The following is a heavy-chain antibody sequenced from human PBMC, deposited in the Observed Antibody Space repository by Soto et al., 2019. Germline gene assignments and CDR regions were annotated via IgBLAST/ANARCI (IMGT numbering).Heavy chain of an antibody. Sequence: SETLSLTCTVSGGSISSYYWSWIRQPPGKGLEWIGYIYYSGSTNYNPSLKSRVTISVDTSKNQFSLKLSSVTAADTAVYYCARDFTDSSGPTLGMDVWGQGTTVTVSS. V-gene: IGHV4-59*01. CDR1: GGSISSYY. CDR2: IYYSGST. J-gene: IGHJ6*02. D-gene: IGHD6-19*01. CDR3: ARDFTDSSGPTLGMDV.